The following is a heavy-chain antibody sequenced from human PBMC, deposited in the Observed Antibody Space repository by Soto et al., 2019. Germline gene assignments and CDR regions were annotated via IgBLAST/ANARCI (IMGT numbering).Heavy chain of an antibody. V-gene: IGHV4-39*01. CDR1: GVSINNFAYY. J-gene: IGHJ5*01. Sequence: PSETLSLTCSVSGVSINNFAYYWGWIRQPPGKGLEWIGTVYYNENTYYNPSLRSRVAISVDTAKNQFSLNLRSVTAADTAVYFCARRERYYGSPGWFDPWGQGTLVTVSS. CDR2: VYYNENT. CDR3: ARRERYYGSPGWFDP. D-gene: IGHD3-10*01.